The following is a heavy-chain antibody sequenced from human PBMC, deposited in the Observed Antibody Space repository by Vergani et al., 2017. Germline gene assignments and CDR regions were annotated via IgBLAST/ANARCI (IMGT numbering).Heavy chain of an antibody. D-gene: IGHD6-19*01. V-gene: IGHV4-39*01. J-gene: IGHJ4*02. CDR2: IYYSGST. Sequence: QLQLQESGPGLVKPSETLSLTCTVSGGSISSSSYYWGWIRQPPGKGLEWIANIYYSGSTYYNSSLKNRVTISVDTSKNQFSRKLSSVTATDTAVYYCARQAAGSREFDYWGQGTLVTVSS. CDR3: ARQAAGSREFDY. CDR1: GGSISSSSYY.